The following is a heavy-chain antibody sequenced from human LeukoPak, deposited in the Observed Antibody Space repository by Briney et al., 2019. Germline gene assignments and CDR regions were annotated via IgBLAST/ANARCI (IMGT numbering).Heavy chain of an antibody. J-gene: IGHJ5*02. V-gene: IGHV3-49*03. D-gene: IGHD2-2*01. CDR1: GFTFGDYV. Sequence: PGGSLRLSCTASGFTFGDYVMTWFRQAPREGLEWVGLTRSKVYGGTTEYAASVKGRFTISRDDSKSLAYLQMNNLKTEDTAVYYCTRASYCSRTTCYRAHNWFDPWGQGTLVTVSP. CDR2: TRSKVYGGTT. CDR3: TRASYCSRTTCYRAHNWFDP.